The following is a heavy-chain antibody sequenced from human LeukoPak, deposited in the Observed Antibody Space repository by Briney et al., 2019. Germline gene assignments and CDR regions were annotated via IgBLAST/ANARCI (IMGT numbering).Heavy chain of an antibody. V-gene: IGHV3-21*01. Sequence: PGGSLRLSCAASGFTFSGYSMNWVRQAPGKGLEWVSSISSSSSYIYYADSVKGRFTISRDNAKNSLYLQMNSLRAEDTAVYYCARGGRAAAGTSYWGQGTLVTVSS. CDR2: ISSSSSYI. J-gene: IGHJ4*02. CDR1: GFTFSGYS. CDR3: ARGGRAAAGTSY. D-gene: IGHD6-13*01.